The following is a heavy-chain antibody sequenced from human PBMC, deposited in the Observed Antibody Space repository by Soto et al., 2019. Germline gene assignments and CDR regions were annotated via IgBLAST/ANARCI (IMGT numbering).Heavy chain of an antibody. V-gene: IGHV4-61*01. CDR3: AREGTDGYNYLYYYGMDV. CDR1: GGSVSNGRYY. Sequence: SETLSLTCTVSGGSVSNGRYYWIWIRQPPGKGLEWIVYIYYSGSTSYNPSLKSLATISVDTSNNQFSLKLSSVTAAATAVYYCAREGTDGYNYLYYYGMDVWGQGTTVTVSS. CDR2: IYYSGST. J-gene: IGHJ6*02. D-gene: IGHD5-12*01.